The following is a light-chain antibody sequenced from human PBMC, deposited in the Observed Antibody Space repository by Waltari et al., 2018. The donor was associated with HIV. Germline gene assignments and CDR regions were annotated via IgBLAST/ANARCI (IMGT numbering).Light chain of an antibody. V-gene: IGLV3-25*03. Sequence: YELTQPPSVSVSPGQTAKIICSGDELPDHYAHRDQQGPGQAPVLVIYKDKGRPSGIPDRFSGSSSGTTATLTSSGVLEEDEADYYCQSADSSDTLGVFGRGTKLTVL. J-gene: IGLJ3*02. CDR2: KDK. CDR1: ELPDHY. CDR3: QSADSSDTLGV.